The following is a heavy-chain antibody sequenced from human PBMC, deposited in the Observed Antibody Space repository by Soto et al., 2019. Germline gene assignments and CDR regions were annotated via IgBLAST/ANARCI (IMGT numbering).Heavy chain of an antibody. V-gene: IGHV3-7*03. D-gene: IGHD6-19*01. Sequence: EVQLVESGGGLVQPGGSLRLSCAASRFTFSTYWMSWVRQAPGKGLEWVANIQQDGSEKYYVDSVKGRFTISSDNAKNSLYLQMNSLRAEDTALYYCARGGRIRASGWFDYWGQGTLVTVSS. CDR3: ARGGRIRASGWFDY. CDR1: RFTFSTYW. CDR2: IQQDGSEK. J-gene: IGHJ4*02.